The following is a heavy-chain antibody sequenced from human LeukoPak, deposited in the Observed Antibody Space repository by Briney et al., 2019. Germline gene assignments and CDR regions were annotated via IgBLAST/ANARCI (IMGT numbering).Heavy chain of an antibody. V-gene: IGHV3-7*01. CDR3: ARNRWGPDDI. CDR1: GFTFSDAW. D-gene: IGHD3-16*01. Sequence: GGSLRLSCAVSGFTFSDAWMSWVRQAPGKGLEWVANIKQDGSEKYYVDSVKGRFTISRDDAKNSLYLQMNSLRAEDTTVYYCARNRWGPDDIWGQGTMVTVSS. J-gene: IGHJ3*02. CDR2: IKQDGSEK.